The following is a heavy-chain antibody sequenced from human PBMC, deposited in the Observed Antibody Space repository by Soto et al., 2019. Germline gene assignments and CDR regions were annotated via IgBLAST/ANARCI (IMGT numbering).Heavy chain of an antibody. Sequence: SETLSLTCTVSGDSVSSGSYYWSWIRQPPGKGLEWIGYIYYSGSTNYNPSLKSRVTISVDTSKNQLSLKLSSVTAADTAVYYCARDTGGFFDYWGQGTLVTVSS. V-gene: IGHV4-61*01. CDR2: IYYSGST. D-gene: IGHD2-8*02. CDR3: ARDTGGFFDY. J-gene: IGHJ4*02. CDR1: GDSVSSGSYY.